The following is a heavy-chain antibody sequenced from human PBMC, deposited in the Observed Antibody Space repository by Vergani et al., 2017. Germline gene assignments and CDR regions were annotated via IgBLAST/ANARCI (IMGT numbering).Heavy chain of an antibody. V-gene: IGHV5-51*01. D-gene: IGHD1-1*01. J-gene: IGHJ4*02. CDR1: EYSFGNYW. CDR2: IYPADSDT. CDR3: ARHTTYTDS. Sequence: EVELVQSGPEMRKPGESLKISCKGSEYSFGNYWIGWVRRMPGKGLEWMGIIYPADSDTRYSPSFQGRVTISADKSISTAFLRWDSLKAADTALYYCARHTTYTDSWGQGTLVTVSS.